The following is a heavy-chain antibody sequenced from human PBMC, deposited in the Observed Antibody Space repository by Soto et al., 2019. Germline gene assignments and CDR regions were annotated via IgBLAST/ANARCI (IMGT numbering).Heavy chain of an antibody. D-gene: IGHD3-9*01. CDR2: GYYSGST. Sequence: QLQLQESGPGLVKLSETLSLTCTVSGGSVSSSSYYWGWVRQPPGKGLEWIGSGYYSGSTYYNPSLESRVTISVDKSKNQFSLKLMSLSAADTAVYYGGRLEGLATISYYFDYWGQGALVTVSS. CDR1: GGSVSSSSYY. V-gene: IGHV4-39*01. J-gene: IGHJ4*02. CDR3: GRLEGLATISYYFDY.